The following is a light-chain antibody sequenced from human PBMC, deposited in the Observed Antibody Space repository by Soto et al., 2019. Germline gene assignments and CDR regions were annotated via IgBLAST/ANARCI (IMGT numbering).Light chain of an antibody. Sequence: QSALTQPASVSGSPGQSITISCTGTSSDVGGYNYVSWYQQHPGKAPKLMIYEVNNRPSGVSNRFSGSKSGNTASLTISGLQAEDEADYYCSSYTSSSKGVFGTGTKLTVL. CDR3: SSYTSSSKGV. CDR1: SSDVGGYNY. J-gene: IGLJ1*01. CDR2: EVN. V-gene: IGLV2-14*01.